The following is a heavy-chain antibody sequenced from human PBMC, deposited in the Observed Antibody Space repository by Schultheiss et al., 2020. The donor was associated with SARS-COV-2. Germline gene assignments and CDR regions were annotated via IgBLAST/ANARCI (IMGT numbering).Heavy chain of an antibody. CDR2: MNHDGSEE. CDR1: GFTFSSYE. J-gene: IGHJ4*02. V-gene: IGHV3-7*01. D-gene: IGHD6-6*01. CDR3: AKGEELRIEAPWPSAF. Sequence: GGSLRLSCAASGFTFSSYEMNWVRQAPGRGLEWVANMNHDGSEEYYVDSVRGRFTISRDNSKNTLFLQMNSLRGEDTAVYYCAKGEELRIEAPWPSAFWGQGTLVTVSS.